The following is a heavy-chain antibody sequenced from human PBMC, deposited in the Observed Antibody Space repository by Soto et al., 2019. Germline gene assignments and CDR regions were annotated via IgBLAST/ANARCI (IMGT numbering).Heavy chain of an antibody. D-gene: IGHD2-8*02. V-gene: IGHV4-39*01. CDR1: GDIITSRDYY. CDR3: ATASAAVCARSGSFDI. Sequence: QLQLQESGPGLVTPSGTLSLTCTVSGDIITSRDYYWGWLRRPPGKGLEWIGTVYYNENTYYGPSLTSRGTIFLETSRGQISLTLKSVTASDTAEYFCATASAAVCARSGSFDIWGQGTMVSVSS. J-gene: IGHJ3*02. CDR2: VYYNENT.